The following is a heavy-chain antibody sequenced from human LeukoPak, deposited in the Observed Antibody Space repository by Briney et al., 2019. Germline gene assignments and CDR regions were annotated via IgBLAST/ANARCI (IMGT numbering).Heavy chain of an antibody. CDR1: GGSISSGGYS. D-gene: IGHD1-26*01. CDR3: ATSSSYYFYH. Sequence: KTSETLSLTCAVSGGSISSGGYSWSWIRQPPGKGLEWIGYIYHSGSTYYNPSLKSRVTISVDTSQNQVSLNLHSLTAADTAVYYCATSSSYYFYHWGQGTLVTVSS. CDR2: IYHSGST. J-gene: IGHJ1*01. V-gene: IGHV4-30-2*01.